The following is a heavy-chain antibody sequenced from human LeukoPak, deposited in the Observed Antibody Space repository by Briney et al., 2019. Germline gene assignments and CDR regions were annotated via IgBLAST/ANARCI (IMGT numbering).Heavy chain of an antibody. D-gene: IGHD3-10*01. CDR2: IFTDGSS. V-gene: IGHV4-4*08. CDR3: ARHFRRFEESAYDF. CDR1: GASLTGYF. J-gene: IGHJ4*02. Sequence: SETLSLTCSVSGASLTGYFWSWIRQPPGKRLEWLGYIFTDGSSNSNPSLKSRLTISIDTSKSQFYLKLTSVTAEDTAVYYCARHFRRFEESAYDFWGQGTLVTVSS.